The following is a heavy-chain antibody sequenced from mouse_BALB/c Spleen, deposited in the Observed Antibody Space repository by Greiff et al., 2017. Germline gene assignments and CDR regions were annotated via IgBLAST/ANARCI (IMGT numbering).Heavy chain of an antibody. CDR2: INPYNDGT. CDR1: GYTFTSYV. D-gene: IGHD2-4*01. V-gene: IGHV1-14*01. CDR3: ARDGITTDY. Sequence: EVKVVESGPELVKPGASVKMSCKASGYTFTSYVMHWVKQKPGQGLEWIGYINPYNDGTKYNEKFKGKATLTSDKSSSTAYMELSSLTSEDSAVYYCARDGITTDYWGQGTTLTVSS. J-gene: IGHJ2*01.